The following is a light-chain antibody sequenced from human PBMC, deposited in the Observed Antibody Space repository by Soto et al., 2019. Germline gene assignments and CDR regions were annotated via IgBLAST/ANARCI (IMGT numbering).Light chain of an antibody. J-gene: IGLJ1*01. CDR3: CSYAGSSTYV. CDR1: KNDVGFYKY. Sequence: QSALTQPASVSGSPGQSITLSCTGTKNDVGFYKYASWYQRHPGSAPTLLIFEDDQRPSGVSSRFSASKSGNTASLTISGLQAEDEAEYTCCSYAGSSTYVFGSGTKVTVL. CDR2: EDD. V-gene: IGLV2-23*01.